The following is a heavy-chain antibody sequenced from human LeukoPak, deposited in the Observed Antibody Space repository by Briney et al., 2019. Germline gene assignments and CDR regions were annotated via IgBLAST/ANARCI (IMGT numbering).Heavy chain of an antibody. J-gene: IGHJ4*02. CDR3: ASDYGD. D-gene: IGHD4-17*01. Sequence: SETLSLTCTVSGGSIGSYYWSWLRQPAGKGLEWIGRIYSSGSTNYNPSLKSRVTISVDKSRNQFSLKLSSVTAADTAVYYCASDYGDWGRGTLVTVSS. V-gene: IGHV4-4*07. CDR2: IYSSGST. CDR1: GGSIGSYY.